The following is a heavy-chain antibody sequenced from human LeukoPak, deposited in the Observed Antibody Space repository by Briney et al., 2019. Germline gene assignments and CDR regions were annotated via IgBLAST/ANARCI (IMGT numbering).Heavy chain of an antibody. V-gene: IGHV1-18*01. J-gene: IGHJ6*02. CDR3: ARAVGAAAGTGTSEGLAYYGMDV. Sequence: GASVKVSCKASGYTFTSYGISWVRQAPGQGLEWMGWISAYNGNTNYAQKLQGRVTMTRDTSTSTVYMELSSLRSEDTAVYYCARAVGAAAGTGTSEGLAYYGMDVWGQGTTVTVSS. CDR2: ISAYNGNT. CDR1: GYTFTSYG. D-gene: IGHD6-13*01.